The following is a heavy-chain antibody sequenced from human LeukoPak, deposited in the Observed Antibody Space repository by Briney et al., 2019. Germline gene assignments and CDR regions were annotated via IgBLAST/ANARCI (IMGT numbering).Heavy chain of an antibody. CDR3: AKDPTDYSDYREWFDP. D-gene: IGHD4-17*01. CDR1: GFTFSSYA. Sequence: GGSLRLSCAASGFTFSSYAMSWVRQAPGKGLEWVSAISGSGGSTYYADSVKGRFTISRDNSKNTLYLQMNSLRAEDTAVYYCAKDPTDYSDYREWFDPWGQGTLVTVSS. V-gene: IGHV3-23*01. J-gene: IGHJ5*02. CDR2: ISGSGGST.